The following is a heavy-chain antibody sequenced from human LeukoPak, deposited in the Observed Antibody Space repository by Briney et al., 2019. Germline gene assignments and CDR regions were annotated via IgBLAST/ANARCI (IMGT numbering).Heavy chain of an antibody. J-gene: IGHJ4*02. V-gene: IGHV3-48*04. CDR1: GFTFSSYS. Sequence: TGGSLRLSCAASGFTFSSYSMNWVRQAPGKGLEWVSYISSSSSTIYYADSVKGRFTISRDNAKNSLYLQMNSLRAEDTAVYYCARDQWLFTWGQGTLVTVSS. CDR3: ARDQWLFT. D-gene: IGHD3-22*01. CDR2: ISSSSSTI.